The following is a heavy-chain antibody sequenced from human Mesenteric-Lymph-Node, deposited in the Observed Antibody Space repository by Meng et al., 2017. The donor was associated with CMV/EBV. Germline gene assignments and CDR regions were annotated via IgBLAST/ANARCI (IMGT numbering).Heavy chain of an antibody. Sequence: SETLSLTCAVYGGSFGGYYWSWIRQPPGKGLEWIGEINHSGSTNYNPSLKSRVTISVDTSKNQFSLKLSSVTAADTAVYYCARGSLVVTVDYYYYYGMDVWGQGTTVTVSS. CDR1: GGSFGGYY. D-gene: IGHD2-15*01. J-gene: IGHJ6*02. V-gene: IGHV4-34*01. CDR3: ARGSLVVTVDYYYYYGMDV. CDR2: INHSGST.